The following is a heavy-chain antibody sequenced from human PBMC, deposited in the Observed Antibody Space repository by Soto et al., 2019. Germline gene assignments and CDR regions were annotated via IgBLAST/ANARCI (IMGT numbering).Heavy chain of an antibody. V-gene: IGHV1-58*01. CDR3: AAESADAFDI. CDR2: IAVGSGYT. Sequence: SVKVSCKASGFTFTSSAFQWVRQARGQRLEWIGWIAVGSGYTNYAQKFQERVTITRDMSTSTAYMELSSLRSADTAVYYCAAESADAFDIWGQGTMVT. J-gene: IGHJ3*02. CDR1: GFTFTSSA.